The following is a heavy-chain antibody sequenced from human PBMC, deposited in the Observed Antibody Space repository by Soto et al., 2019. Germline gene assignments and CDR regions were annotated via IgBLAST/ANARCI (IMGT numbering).Heavy chain of an antibody. Sequence: GGSLRLSCAASGFTFSKYGFHWVRQAPGKGLEWVAVISYDGSNKYNAETVKGRFTISRDNSKNTLFLQMNSLSPEDTAVYFCAKDLHSGFDLIYYGMDVWGQGTTVTVSS. V-gene: IGHV3-30*18. CDR3: AKDLHSGFDLIYYGMDV. J-gene: IGHJ6*02. D-gene: IGHD5-12*01. CDR2: ISYDGSNK. CDR1: GFTFSKYG.